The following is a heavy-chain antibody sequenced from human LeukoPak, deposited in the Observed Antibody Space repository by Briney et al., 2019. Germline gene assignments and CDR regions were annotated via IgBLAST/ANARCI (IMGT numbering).Heavy chain of an antibody. J-gene: IGHJ4*02. CDR1: GFTFTNYV. CDR2: MSGNGGGI. CDR3: AKSESVATIWSAFDM. V-gene: IGHV3-23*01. D-gene: IGHD5-12*01. Sequence: GGSLRLSCAATGFTFTNYVMSWVRQAPGKGLEWVSSMSGNGGGIYYADSVKGRFTISRDSSKNTLSLQMNNLGADDTAKYYCAKSESVATIWSAFDMWGQGTLVTVSS.